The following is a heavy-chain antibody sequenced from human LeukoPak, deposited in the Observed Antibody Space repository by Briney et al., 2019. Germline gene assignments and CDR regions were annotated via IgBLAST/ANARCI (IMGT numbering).Heavy chain of an antibody. Sequence: SVKVSCKASGGTFSSYAISWVRQAPGQGLEWMGGIIPIFGTANYAQKFQGRVTITTDESTSTAYMELSSLRSEDTAVYYCARTEVAVAGRWEFFDYWGQGTLVTVSS. CDR3: ARTEVAVAGRWEFFDY. CDR1: GGTFSSYA. D-gene: IGHD6-19*01. CDR2: IIPIFGTA. J-gene: IGHJ4*02. V-gene: IGHV1-69*05.